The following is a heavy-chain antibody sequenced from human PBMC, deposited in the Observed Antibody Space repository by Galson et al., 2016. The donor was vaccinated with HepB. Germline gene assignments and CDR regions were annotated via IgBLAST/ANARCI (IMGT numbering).Heavy chain of an antibody. V-gene: IGHV3-23*01. J-gene: IGHJ4*02. CDR3: ASPPTY. CDR2: ISETGSDS. CDR1: GFTLRRSV. Sequence: SLRLSCAASGFTLRRSVMSWIRQAPGKGPEWVSGISETGSDSYYADSVRGRFTISRDNSKNMVYLQLNSLRAEDTALFYFASPPTYGGRGTLVTVSS. D-gene: IGHD1-26*01.